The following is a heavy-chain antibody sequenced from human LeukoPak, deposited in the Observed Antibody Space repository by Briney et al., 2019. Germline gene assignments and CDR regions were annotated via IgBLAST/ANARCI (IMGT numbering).Heavy chain of an antibody. CDR2: IYYSGST. D-gene: IGHD6-19*01. J-gene: IGHJ5*02. Sequence: SETLSLTCTVSGGSISSSSSYWGWIRQPPGKGLKWIGSIYYSGSTYYNPSLKSRVTISVDTSKNQFSLKLSSVTAADTAVYYCARLGYSSGWFDPWGQGTLVTVSS. CDR1: GGSISSSSSY. V-gene: IGHV4-39*01. CDR3: ARLGYSSGWFDP.